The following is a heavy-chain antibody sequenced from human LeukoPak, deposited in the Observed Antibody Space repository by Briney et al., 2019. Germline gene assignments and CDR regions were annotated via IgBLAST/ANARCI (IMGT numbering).Heavy chain of an antibody. V-gene: IGHV5-51*01. Sequence: GESLKISCKGSGYSFTSYWIGWVRQMPGKGLEWMGIIYSGDSDTRYSPSFQGQVTISADKSISTAYLQWSSLKASDTAMYYCALPLADGYDYFDYWGQGTLVTVSS. CDR2: IYSGDSDT. J-gene: IGHJ4*02. CDR1: GYSFTSYW. CDR3: ALPLADGYDYFDY. D-gene: IGHD5-12*01.